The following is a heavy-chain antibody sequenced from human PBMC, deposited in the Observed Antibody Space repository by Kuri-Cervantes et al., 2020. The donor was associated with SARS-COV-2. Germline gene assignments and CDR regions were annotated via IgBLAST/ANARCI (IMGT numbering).Heavy chain of an antibody. D-gene: IGHD3-3*01. CDR1: GYTFTSYG. CDR2: ISAYNGNT. CDR3: ARREQITIFGVVNYGMDV. V-gene: IGHV1-18*04. J-gene: IGHJ6*02. Sequence: ASVKVSCKASGYTFTSYGISWVRQAPGQGLEWMGWISAYNGNTNYAQKLQGRVTMTTDTSTSTAYMELRSLRSEDTAVYYCARREQITIFGVVNYGMDVWGQGTTVTVSS.